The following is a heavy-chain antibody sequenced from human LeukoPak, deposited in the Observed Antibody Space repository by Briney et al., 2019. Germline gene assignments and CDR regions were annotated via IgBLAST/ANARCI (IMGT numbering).Heavy chain of an antibody. V-gene: IGHV4-4*02. Sequence: PSETLSLTCGVSGGSISNTNWWSWVRQPPGQGLEWIGEISLTGLTHYNPSLKSRVTISVDTSKNQFSLKLSSVTAADTAVYYCARQERTMSEAFDIRGQGTMVTVSS. CDR2: ISLTGLT. J-gene: IGHJ3*02. D-gene: IGHD5-24*01. CDR3: ARQERTMSEAFDI. CDR1: GGSISNTNW.